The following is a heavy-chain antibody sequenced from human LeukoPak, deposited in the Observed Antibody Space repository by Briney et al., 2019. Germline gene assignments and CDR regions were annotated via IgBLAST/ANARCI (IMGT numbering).Heavy chain of an antibody. CDR3: ARFQLLTSYYFDY. J-gene: IGHJ4*02. V-gene: IGHV4-34*01. Sequence: SETLSLTCGVHGGSLSGYYWTWLRQPPGKGLEWIGEINHSGTTNYNPSLESRVTMSVDTSKNQFSPKLTSVTAADTAVYYCARFQLLTSYYFDYWGQGTLVTVSS. D-gene: IGHD2-2*01. CDR2: INHSGTT. CDR1: GGSLSGYY.